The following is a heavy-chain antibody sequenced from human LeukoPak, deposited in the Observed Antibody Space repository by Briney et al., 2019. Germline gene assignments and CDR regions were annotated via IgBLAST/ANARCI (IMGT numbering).Heavy chain of an antibody. CDR2: IKSNGDGGTT. V-gene: IGHV3-15*01. CDR1: GFTFSSYE. J-gene: IGHJ4*02. D-gene: IGHD2-2*01. CDR3: TADGNCQTTSCY. Sequence: GGSLRLSCAASGFTFSSYEMNWVRQAPGKGLEWIGRIKSNGDGGTTEFAAPVKGRFTISRDDSKNTLYLQMNSLETEDTAVYYCTADGNCQTTSCYWGRGALVTVSS.